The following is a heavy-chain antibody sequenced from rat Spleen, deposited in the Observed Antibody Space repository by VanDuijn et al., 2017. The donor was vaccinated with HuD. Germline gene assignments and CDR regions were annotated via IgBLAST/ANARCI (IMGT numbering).Heavy chain of an antibody. CDR1: GFTFSNYD. CDR2: ISTGGGKP. D-gene: IGHD2-1*01. J-gene: IGHJ2*01. V-gene: IGHV5S23*01. Sequence: EVQLVESGGGLVQPGRSLKLSCAASGFTFSNYDMAWVRQAPTKGLEWFASISTGGGKPYYRDSVKGRFTISRDNAKSTLYLQMDSLRSEDTATYYCVTWGLDSWGQGVMVTVSS. CDR3: VTWGLDS.